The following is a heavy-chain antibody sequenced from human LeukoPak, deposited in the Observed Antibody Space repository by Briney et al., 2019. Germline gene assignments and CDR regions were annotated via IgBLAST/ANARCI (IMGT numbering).Heavy chain of an antibody. CDR2: IYYSGST. V-gene: IGHV4-39*01. J-gene: IGHJ5*02. CDR3: ASVPVARAAAVTSWFDP. Sequence: SETLSLTCTVSGGSISSSSYYWGWIRQPPGKGLDWIGSIYYSGSTYYNPSLKSRVTISVDTSKNQFSLKLSSVTAADTAVYYCASVPVARAAAVTSWFDPWGQGNLVTVSS. CDR1: GGSISSSSYY. D-gene: IGHD6-13*01.